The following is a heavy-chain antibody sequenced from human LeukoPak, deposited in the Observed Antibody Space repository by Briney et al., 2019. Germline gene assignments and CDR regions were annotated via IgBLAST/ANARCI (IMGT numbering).Heavy chain of an antibody. CDR1: GFTFSSYW. CDR2: MNHDGSEK. CDR3: ARDQLYCGGPTCYRTGDDS. D-gene: IGHD2-2*02. J-gene: IGHJ4*02. Sequence: GGSLRLSCAASGFTFSSYWMNWVRQAPGKGLEWVANMNHDGSEKYYIDSVKGRFTISRDNAKNSLYLQMNSLRAEDTAVYYCARDQLYCGGPTCYRTGDDSWGQGTLVTVSS. V-gene: IGHV3-7*01.